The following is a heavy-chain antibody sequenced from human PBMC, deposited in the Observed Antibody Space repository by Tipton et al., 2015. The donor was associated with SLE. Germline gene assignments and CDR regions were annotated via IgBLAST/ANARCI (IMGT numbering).Heavy chain of an antibody. D-gene: IGHD2/OR15-2a*01. J-gene: IGHJ1*01. V-gene: IGHV4-59*01. CDR3: AGDLIGYFQH. CDR2: IYSSGST. Sequence: TLSLTCNVSGGSISSYYWSWIRQSPGKGPEWIGYIYSSGSTSSNPSLRSRFTISLDTSRNQFSLKLRSVTAADTAVYYCAGDLIGYFQHWGQGTLVTVSS. CDR1: GGSISSYY.